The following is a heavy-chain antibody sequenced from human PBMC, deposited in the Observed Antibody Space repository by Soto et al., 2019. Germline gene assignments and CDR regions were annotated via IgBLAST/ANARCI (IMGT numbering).Heavy chain of an antibody. CDR2: SYWDDDI. J-gene: IGHJ5*02. V-gene: IGHV2-5*02. CDR3: ARSYYGFHGPPIRWLAP. Sequence: QITLKESGPTLVKPTQTLTVTCTFSGFSLTSSGVVVGWIRQPHGKALELVALSYWDDDIRYTPSLKSRLTITQDTSKNQVVLKMTNMDPVDTATYYCARSYYGFHGPPIRWLAPWGQGILVTVSS. CDR1: GFSLTSSGVV. D-gene: IGHD3-3*01.